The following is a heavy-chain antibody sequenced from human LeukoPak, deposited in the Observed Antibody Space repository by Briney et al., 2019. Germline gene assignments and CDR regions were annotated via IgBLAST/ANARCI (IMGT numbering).Heavy chain of an antibody. CDR2: INHSGST. D-gene: IGHD2/OR15-2a*01. CDR1: GGSFSGYY. CDR3: ARGILTLDY. J-gene: IGHJ4*02. V-gene: IGHV4-34*01. Sequence: PSETLSLTCAVYGGSFSGYYWSWIRQPPGKGLEWIGEINHSGSTNYNPSLKRRVTISVDTPKNQFSLKLSSVTAADTAVYYCARGILTLDYWGQGTQVTVSS.